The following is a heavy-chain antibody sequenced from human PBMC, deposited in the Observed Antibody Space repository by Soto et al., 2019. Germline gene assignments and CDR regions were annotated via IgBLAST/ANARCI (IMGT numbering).Heavy chain of an antibody. Sequence: PGESLKISCKGSGYSFTSYWIGWVRQMPGKGLEWMGIIYPGDSDIRYSPSFQGQVTISADKSISTAYLQWSSLKASDTAMYYCARDWVYCSSTSCSTPSYYGMDVWGQGTTVTVSS. CDR2: IYPGDSDI. V-gene: IGHV5-51*01. CDR3: ARDWVYCSSTSCSTPSYYGMDV. D-gene: IGHD2-2*01. J-gene: IGHJ6*02. CDR1: GYSFTSYW.